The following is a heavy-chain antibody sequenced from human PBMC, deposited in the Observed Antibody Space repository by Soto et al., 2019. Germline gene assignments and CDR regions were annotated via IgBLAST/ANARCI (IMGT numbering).Heavy chain of an antibody. J-gene: IGHJ6*02. Sequence: GGSLRLSCAASGFTFSSYAMHWVRQAPGKGLEWVAVISYDGSNKYYADSVKGRFTISRDNSKNTLYLQMNSLRAEDTAVYYCARGGAGTGKDGMDVWGQGTTVTVSS. D-gene: IGHD6-19*01. CDR1: GFTFSSYA. V-gene: IGHV3-30-3*01. CDR2: ISYDGSNK. CDR3: ARGGAGTGKDGMDV.